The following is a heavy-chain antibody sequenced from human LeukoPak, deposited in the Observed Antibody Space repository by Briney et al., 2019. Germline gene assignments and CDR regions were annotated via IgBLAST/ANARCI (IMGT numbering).Heavy chain of an antibody. CDR3: ARGGAVAGLY. CDR2: ISSSGSTT. V-gene: IGHV3-48*03. Sequence: PGGSLRLSCAASGFPFSSYEMNWVRQAPGKGLEWVSYISSSGSTTYYADSVKGRFTISRDNAKNSLYLQMNSLRGEDTALYYCARGGAVAGLYWGQGTLVTVSS. D-gene: IGHD6-19*01. J-gene: IGHJ4*02. CDR1: GFPFSSYE.